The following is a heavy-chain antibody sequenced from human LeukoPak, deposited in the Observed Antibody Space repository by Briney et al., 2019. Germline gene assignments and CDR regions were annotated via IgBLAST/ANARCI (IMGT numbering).Heavy chain of an antibody. CDR2: IWYDGSNK. CDR1: GFTFSSYG. CDR3: ARDTEVVTIFGVVIMGYYYYGMDV. Sequence: PGRSLRLSCAASGFTFSSYGMHWVRQAPGKGLEWVAVIWYDGSNKYYADSVKGRFTISRNNSKNTLYLQMNSLRAEDTAVYYCARDTEVVTIFGVVIMGYYYYGMDVWGQGTTVTVSS. D-gene: IGHD3-3*01. V-gene: IGHV3-33*01. J-gene: IGHJ6*02.